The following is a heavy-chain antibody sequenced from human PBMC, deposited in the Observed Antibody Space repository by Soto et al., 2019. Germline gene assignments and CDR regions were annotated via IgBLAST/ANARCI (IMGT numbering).Heavy chain of an antibody. CDR3: AAGVTTFVY. CDR2: LDYEEGER. Sequence: ASVKVSCKVSGNTLSRLPMHWVRQAPGKGLEWMGSLDYEEGERNFAHRFQGRVTVTEDTSTDTAYMDLSSLKSEDTAVYYCAAGVTTFVYWGQGTLVTVSS. J-gene: IGHJ4*02. V-gene: IGHV1-24*01. CDR1: GNTLSRLP. D-gene: IGHD4-17*01.